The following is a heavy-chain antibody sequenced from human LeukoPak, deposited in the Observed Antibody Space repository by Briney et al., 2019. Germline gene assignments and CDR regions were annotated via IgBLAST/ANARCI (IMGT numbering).Heavy chain of an antibody. CDR3: VKDQRGYSFDY. CDR2: ISSDGGST. J-gene: IGHJ4*02. D-gene: IGHD5-18*01. Sequence: GGSLRLSCSASGFTFSSYAMHWVRQAPGKGLEYVSGISSDGGSTYYPDSLKGRFTISRDNSKNTLYLQMSSLRAEDTAVYYRVKDQRGYSFDYWGQGTLVTVSS. V-gene: IGHV3-64D*06. CDR1: GFTFSSYA.